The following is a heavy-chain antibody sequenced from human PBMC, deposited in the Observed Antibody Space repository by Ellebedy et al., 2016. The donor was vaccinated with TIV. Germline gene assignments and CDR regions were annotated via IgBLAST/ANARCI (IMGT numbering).Heavy chain of an antibody. Sequence: AASVKVSCKVSGYTLTELSMHWVRQAPGQGLEWMGWINPNSGGTNYAQKFQGWVTMTRDTSISTAYMELSRLRSDDTAVYYCARWSLSGYDYEGLYYFDYWGQGTLVTVSS. V-gene: IGHV1-2*04. CDR2: INPNSGGT. D-gene: IGHD5-12*01. J-gene: IGHJ4*02. CDR3: ARWSLSGYDYEGLYYFDY. CDR1: GYTLTELS.